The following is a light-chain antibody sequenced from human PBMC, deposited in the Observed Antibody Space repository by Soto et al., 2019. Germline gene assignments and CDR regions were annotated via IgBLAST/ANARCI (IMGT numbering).Light chain of an antibody. V-gene: IGLV2-18*02. Sequence: QSVLTQPPSVSGSPGQSVTISCTGTISDVGSYNRVSWYQQPPGTAPKLMIYEVSNRPSGVPDRFSGSKSGNTASLTISGLQAEDEADYYCSSYTSSSTVVFGGGTKLTVL. J-gene: IGLJ2*01. CDR3: SSYTSSSTVV. CDR2: EVS. CDR1: ISDVGSYNR.